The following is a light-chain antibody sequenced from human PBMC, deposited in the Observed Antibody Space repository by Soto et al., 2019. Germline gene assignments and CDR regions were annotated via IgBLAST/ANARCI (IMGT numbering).Light chain of an antibody. CDR3: QNYNSAPLT. V-gene: IGKV1-27*01. J-gene: IGKJ4*02. CDR2: ATS. CDR1: QDISNS. Sequence: DIQMTQSPSSLSASVGDRVTITCRASQDISNSLAWYQQKPGKVPKVLIYATSILQSGVPARFSGSGSGTDFTLTISSLQPEDVETYYFQNYNSAPLTFGGGTKVEI.